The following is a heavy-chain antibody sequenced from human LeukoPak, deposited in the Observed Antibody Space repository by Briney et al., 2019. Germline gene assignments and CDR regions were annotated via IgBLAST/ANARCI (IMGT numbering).Heavy chain of an antibody. V-gene: IGHV1-2*02. D-gene: IGHD6-13*01. CDR3: ARGLPAALYSSSWYGDY. J-gene: IGHJ4*02. Sequence: GASVKVSCKASRNIFTGHYMHWVRQAPGQGLEWMGWINPNSGGTNYAQKFQGRVTMTRDTSISTAYMELSRLRSDDTAVYYCARGLPAALYSSSWYGDYWGQGTLVTVSS. CDR1: RNIFTGHY. CDR2: INPNSGGT.